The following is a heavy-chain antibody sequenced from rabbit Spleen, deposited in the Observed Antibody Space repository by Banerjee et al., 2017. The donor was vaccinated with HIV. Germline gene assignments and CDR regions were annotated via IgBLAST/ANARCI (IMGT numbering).Heavy chain of an antibody. CDR2: IDPVFGIT. V-gene: IGHV1S47*01. Sequence: QEQLVESGGGLVQPGGSLKLSCKASGFDFSRHGVSWVRQAPGKGLEWIGYIDPVFGITYYANWVNGRFSISRENAQNTVLLQMTSLTAADTATYFCARDAGSGAYIDGYFNLWGPGTLVTVS. D-gene: IGHD8-1*01. CDR1: GFDFSRHG. CDR3: ARDAGSGAYIDGYFNL. J-gene: IGHJ4*01.